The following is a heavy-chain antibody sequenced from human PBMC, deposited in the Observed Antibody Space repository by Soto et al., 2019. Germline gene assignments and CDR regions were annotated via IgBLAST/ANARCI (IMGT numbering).Heavy chain of an antibody. D-gene: IGHD2-2*02. CDR1: GGSFSGYY. Sequence: PSETLSLTCAVYGGSFSGYYWSWIRQPPGKGLEWIGEINHSGSTNYNPSLKSRVTISVDTSKNQFSLKLSSVTAADTAVYYCARVNKCSSTSCYITTRHYYYYMDVWGKGTTVTVSS. V-gene: IGHV4-34*01. CDR3: ARVNKCSSTSCYITTRHYYYYMDV. CDR2: INHSGST. J-gene: IGHJ6*03.